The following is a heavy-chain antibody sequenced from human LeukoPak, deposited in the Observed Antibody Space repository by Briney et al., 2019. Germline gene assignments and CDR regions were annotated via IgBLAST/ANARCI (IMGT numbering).Heavy chain of an antibody. Sequence: ASVKVPCKASGYTFTGYYIHWVRQAPGQGLEWMGWINPNSGGTNYAPKFQGRVTMTRDTSISTAYMELSRLRSDDTAVYYCASERFTMVRGVIDYWGQGTLVTVSS. CDR3: ASERFTMVRGVIDY. CDR2: INPNSGGT. D-gene: IGHD3-10*01. J-gene: IGHJ4*02. V-gene: IGHV1-2*02. CDR1: GYTFTGYY.